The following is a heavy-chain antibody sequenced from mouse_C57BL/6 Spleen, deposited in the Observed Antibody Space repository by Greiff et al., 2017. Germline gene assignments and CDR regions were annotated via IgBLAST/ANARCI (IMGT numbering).Heavy chain of an antibody. J-gene: IGHJ2*01. CDR2: IHPNSGST. CDR1: GYTFTSYW. V-gene: IGHV1-64*01. CDR3: ARRGNYYYGSSYDY. D-gene: IGHD1-1*01. Sequence: QVQLQQPGAELVKPGASVKLSCKASGYTFTSYWMHWVKQRPGQGLEWIGMIHPNSGSTNYNEKFKSKATLTVDKSSSTAYMQLSSLTSEDSAVYYCARRGNYYYGSSYDYWGQGTTLTVSS.